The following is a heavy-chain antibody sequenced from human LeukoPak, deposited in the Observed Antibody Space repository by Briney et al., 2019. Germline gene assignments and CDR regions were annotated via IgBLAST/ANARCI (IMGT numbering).Heavy chain of an antibody. CDR3: ARWYSSGWAFDY. CDR1: SGSISSSSYY. V-gene: IGHV4-61*05. CDR2: IHYSGST. D-gene: IGHD6-19*01. J-gene: IGHJ4*02. Sequence: SETLSLTCTISSGSISSSSYYWGWIRQSPGKGLEWIGYIHYSGSTKYNPSLKSRVTITVDTSKNQFSLKLSSVTAADTAVYYCARWYSSGWAFDYWGQGTLVTVSS.